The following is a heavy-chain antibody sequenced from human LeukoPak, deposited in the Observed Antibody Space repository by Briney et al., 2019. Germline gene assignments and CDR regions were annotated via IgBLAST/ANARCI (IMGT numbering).Heavy chain of an antibody. CDR2: IWYDGSNK. CDR1: GLTFSSYG. CDR3: ARDRFGTRYYYGMDV. V-gene: IGHV3-33*01. D-gene: IGHD1-1*01. Sequence: PGGSLRLSCAASGLTFSSYGMHWVRQAPGKGLEWVAVIWYDGSNKYYADSVKGRFTISRDNSKNTLYLQMNSLRAEDTAVYYCARDRFGTRYYYGMDVWGQGTTVTVSS. J-gene: IGHJ6*02.